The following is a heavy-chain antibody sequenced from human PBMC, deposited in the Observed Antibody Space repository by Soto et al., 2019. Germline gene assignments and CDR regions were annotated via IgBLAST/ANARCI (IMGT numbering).Heavy chain of an antibody. CDR1: GFTFSSYA. CDR2: ISGSGGST. Sequence: EVQLLESGGGLVQPGGSLSLSCAASGFTFSSYAMGWVRQAPVKGLEWFSAISGSGGSTYYADSVKGRFTISRDNSKNTLYLQMNSLRAEDTAVYYCARRGSGSYYDYWGQGTLVTVSS. V-gene: IGHV3-23*01. CDR3: ARRGSGSYYDY. J-gene: IGHJ4*02. D-gene: IGHD1-26*01.